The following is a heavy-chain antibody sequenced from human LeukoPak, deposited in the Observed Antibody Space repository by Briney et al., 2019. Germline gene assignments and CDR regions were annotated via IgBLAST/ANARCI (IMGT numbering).Heavy chain of an antibody. CDR3: VSTRFDY. J-gene: IGHJ4*02. Sequence: GRSLRLSCAASGFTFSSYGMHWVRQAPGKRLEWVAVISYDGSNKYYADSVKGRFTISRDNSKNTLYLQMNSLRAEDTAVYYCVSTRFDYWGQGTLVIVSS. CDR2: ISYDGSNK. CDR1: GFTFSSYG. D-gene: IGHD4-11*01. V-gene: IGHV3-30*03.